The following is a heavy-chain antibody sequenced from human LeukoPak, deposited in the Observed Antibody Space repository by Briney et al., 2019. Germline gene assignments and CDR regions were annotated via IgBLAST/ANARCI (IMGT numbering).Heavy chain of an antibody. CDR1: GGSISSYY. D-gene: IGHD1-26*01. V-gene: IGHV4-59*12. Sequence: SETLSLTCTVSGGSISSYYWSWIRQPPGKGLEWIGYIYYSGSTNYNPSLKSRVTISVDTSKNQFSLKLSSVTAADTAVYCCAREREGATTGFDYWGQGTLVTVSS. J-gene: IGHJ4*02. CDR2: IYYSGST. CDR3: AREREGATTGFDY.